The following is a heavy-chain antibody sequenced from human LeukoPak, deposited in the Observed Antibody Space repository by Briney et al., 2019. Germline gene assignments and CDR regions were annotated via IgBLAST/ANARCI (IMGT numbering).Heavy chain of an antibody. V-gene: IGHV1-18*01. CDR1: GYTFTNYG. J-gene: IGHJ5*02. CDR2: ISPYTGST. Sequence: GASVKVSCKASGYTFTNYGITWVRQAPGQGLEWVGWISPYTGSTNYAQKLQDRFIMTTDTSTNTAYLDLRSLRSDDTAVYYCARAAPRSWFDPWGQGTLVTVSS. CDR3: ARAAPRSWFDP.